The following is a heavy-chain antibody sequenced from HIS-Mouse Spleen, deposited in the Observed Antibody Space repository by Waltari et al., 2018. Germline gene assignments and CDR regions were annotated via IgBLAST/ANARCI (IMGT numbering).Heavy chain of an antibody. D-gene: IGHD6-13*01. CDR3: ARDRLAAAGTSWFDP. CDR2: IYYSGST. Sequence: QLQLQESGPGLVKPSETRSLTCTVPGGAIRRSSYYWGWVRQPPGKGLGWIGSIYYSGSTYYNPSLKSRVTISVDTSKNQFSLKLSSVTAADTAVYYCARDRLAAAGTSWFDPWGQGTLVTVSS. J-gene: IGHJ5*02. CDR1: GGAIRRSSYY. V-gene: IGHV4-39*07.